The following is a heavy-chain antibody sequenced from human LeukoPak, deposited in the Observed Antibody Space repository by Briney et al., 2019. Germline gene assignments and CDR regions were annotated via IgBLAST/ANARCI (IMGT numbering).Heavy chain of an antibody. CDR3: ARAVPDYDILTGYFAPIDAFDI. V-gene: IGHV4-59*01. D-gene: IGHD3-9*01. Sequence: SEALSVTCTVPGGSISRYYWSWIRQPPGKGREWIGYIYYSGSTNYNPSLKSRVTISVDTSKNQFSLKLSSVTAADTAVYYCARAVPDYDILTGYFAPIDAFDIWGQGTMVTVSS. CDR2: IYYSGST. J-gene: IGHJ3*02. CDR1: GGSISRYY.